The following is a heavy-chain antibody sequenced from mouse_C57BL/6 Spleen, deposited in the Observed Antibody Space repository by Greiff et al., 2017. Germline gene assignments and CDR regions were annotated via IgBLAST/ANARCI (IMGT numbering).Heavy chain of an antibody. CDR2: IDPSDSYT. CDR1: GYTFTSSW. J-gene: IGHJ2*01. CDR3: ARRTTVVDY. D-gene: IGHD1-1*01. V-gene: IGHV1-69*01. Sequence: VQLQQPGAELVMPGASVKLSCKASGYTFTSSWMHWVKQRPGQGLEWIGEIDPSDSYTNYNQKFKGKSTLTVDKSSSTAYMQLSSLTSEDSAVYYCARRTTVVDYWGQGTTLTVSS.